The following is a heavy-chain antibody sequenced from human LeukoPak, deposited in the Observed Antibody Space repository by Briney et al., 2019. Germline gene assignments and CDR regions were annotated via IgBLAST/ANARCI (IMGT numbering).Heavy chain of an antibody. V-gene: IGHV4-30-4*01. Sequence: SETLSLTCSFSGGSISGTDYYWSWIRQPPGKGLEWSGFIHHSGTTSYNPSLKSRITISVDLSMNQFSLTLPSMTAADTAVYYCAGRGYATAYWGQGTLVTVSS. D-gene: IGHD5-12*01. CDR1: GGSISGTDYY. CDR3: AGRGYATAY. CDR2: IHHSGTT. J-gene: IGHJ4*02.